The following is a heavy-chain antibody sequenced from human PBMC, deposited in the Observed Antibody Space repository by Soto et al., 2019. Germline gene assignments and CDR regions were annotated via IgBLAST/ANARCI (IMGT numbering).Heavy chain of an antibody. D-gene: IGHD6-6*01. J-gene: IGHJ4*02. V-gene: IGHV3-48*03. Sequence: GGSLRVSCVGSGFTFSSFEMNWVRQTPGKGLEWLSYIGRSGETIYYADSVKGRFTISRDNAKSSLFLQMTGLRDEDTGIYYCARDSRGGAARRPTFYYWGRGTLVTVSS. CDR1: GFTFSSFE. CDR2: IGRSGETI. CDR3: ARDSRGGAARRPTFYY.